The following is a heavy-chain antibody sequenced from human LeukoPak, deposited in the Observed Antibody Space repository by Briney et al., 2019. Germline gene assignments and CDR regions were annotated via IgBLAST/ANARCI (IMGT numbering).Heavy chain of an antibody. Sequence: PGRSLRLSCAASGFTFSSYGMHWVRQAPGKGLEWVAVIWYDGSNKYYADSVEGRFTISRDNSKNTLYLQMNSLRAEDTAVYYCARDLAVYSSGWYGVDYWGQGTLVTVSS. CDR2: IWYDGSNK. CDR1: GFTFSSYG. CDR3: ARDLAVYSSGWYGVDY. V-gene: IGHV3-33*01. D-gene: IGHD6-19*01. J-gene: IGHJ4*02.